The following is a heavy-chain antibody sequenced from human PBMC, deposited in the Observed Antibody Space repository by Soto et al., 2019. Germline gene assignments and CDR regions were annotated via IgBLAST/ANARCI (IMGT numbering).Heavy chain of an antibody. V-gene: IGHV3-21*01. CDR1: GFTFSSYA. CDR3: ARDLALAGNY. J-gene: IGHJ4*02. D-gene: IGHD6-19*01. Sequence: GSLSLSCAASGFTFSSYAMNWVRQTQERGLEWVSSISSTSSYTHYADSVKGRFTISRDNANNSLFLQMNSLRAEDTAVYYCARDLALAGNYWGQGALVTVSS. CDR2: ISSTSSYT.